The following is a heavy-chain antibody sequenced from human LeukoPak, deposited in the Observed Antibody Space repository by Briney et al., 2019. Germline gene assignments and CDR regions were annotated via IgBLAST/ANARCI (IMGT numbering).Heavy chain of an antibody. CDR3: ARGRRGPSIAARIPSFDY. J-gene: IGHJ4*02. CDR2: INHSGST. D-gene: IGHD6-6*01. Sequence: KASETLSLTCAVYGGSFSGYYWSWIRQPPGKGLEWIGEINHSGSTNYNPSLKSRVTISVDTSKNQFSLKLSSVTAADTAVYYCARGRRGPSIAARIPSFDYWGLGTLVTVSS. V-gene: IGHV4-34*01. CDR1: GGSFSGYY.